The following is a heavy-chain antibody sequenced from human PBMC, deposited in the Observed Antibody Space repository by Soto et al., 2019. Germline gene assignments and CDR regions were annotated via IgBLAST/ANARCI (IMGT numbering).Heavy chain of an antibody. CDR1: GFTFSSYT. J-gene: IGHJ5*02. Sequence: PGGSLRLSCAASGFTFSSYTMSWIRQAPGRGLEWVSTIYGDGHSAFYTDSVKGRFFISRDNSKNTLDLQMNSLRVEDTATYYCAKGGLRQDVLIDPWGQGTLVTVSS. CDR2: IYGDGHSA. V-gene: IGHV3-23*01. CDR3: AKGGLRQDVLIDP. D-gene: IGHD3-10*02.